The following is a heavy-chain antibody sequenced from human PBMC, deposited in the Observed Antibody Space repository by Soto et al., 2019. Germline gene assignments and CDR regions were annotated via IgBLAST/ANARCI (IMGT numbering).Heavy chain of an antibody. CDR3: ARPSSYDSSGYYPYYHYYGMDV. CDR1: GYSFTSYW. D-gene: IGHD3-22*01. V-gene: IGHV5-51*01. CDR2: IYPGDSDT. J-gene: IGHJ6*02. Sequence: GESLKISCKGSGYSFTSYWIGWVRQMPGKGLEWMGIIYPGDSDTRYSPSFQGQVTISADKSISTAYLQWSSLKASDTAMYYCARPSSYDSSGYYPYYHYYGMDVWGQGTTVTVSS.